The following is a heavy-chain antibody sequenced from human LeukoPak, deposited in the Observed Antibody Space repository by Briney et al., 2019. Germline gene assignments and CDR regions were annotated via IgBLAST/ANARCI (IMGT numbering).Heavy chain of an antibody. CDR2: IYYSGNT. CDR3: ARGPFGSGNYFLDH. D-gene: IGHD3-10*01. CDR1: GGSISSGGYY. Sequence: SQTLSLTCTVSGGSISSGGYYWSWIRQHPGKGLEWIGYIYYSGNTYYNPSLKSRAAISVDPSKNQFSLTLGSVTAADTAVYYCARGPFGSGNYFLDHWGQGTLVTVSS. V-gene: IGHV4-31*03. J-gene: IGHJ4*02.